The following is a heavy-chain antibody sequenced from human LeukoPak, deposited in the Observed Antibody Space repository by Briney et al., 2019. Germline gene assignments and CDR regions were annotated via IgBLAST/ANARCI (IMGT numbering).Heavy chain of an antibody. CDR1: GYTFTSYD. V-gene: IGHV1-8*01. CDR3: ARGGNCSSTSCYTRWFDP. J-gene: IGHJ5*02. CDR2: MNPNSGNT. Sequence: ASVKVSCKASGYTFTSYDINWVRQATGQGLEWMGWMNPNSGNTGYAQKFQGRVTMTRNTSISTAYMELSSLRSEDTAVYYCARGGNCSSTSCYTRWFDPWGQGTLATVSS. D-gene: IGHD2-2*02.